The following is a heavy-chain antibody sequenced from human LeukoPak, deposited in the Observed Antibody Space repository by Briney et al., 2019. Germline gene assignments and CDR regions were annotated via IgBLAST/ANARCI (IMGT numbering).Heavy chain of an antibody. CDR1: GLTFSSYW. V-gene: IGHV3-7*01. J-gene: IGHJ4*02. CDR3: ARDVGAVAGNFDY. D-gene: IGHD6-19*01. Sequence: PGGSLRLSCAASGLTFSSYWMSWVRQAPGKGLEWVASIKQDGSEKYYVDSVKGRFTISRDNAKNSLYLQMNSLRAEDTAVYYCARDVGAVAGNFDYWGQRTLVTVSS. CDR2: IKQDGSEK.